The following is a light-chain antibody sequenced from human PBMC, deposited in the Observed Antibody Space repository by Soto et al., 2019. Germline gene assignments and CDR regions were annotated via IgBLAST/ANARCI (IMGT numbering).Light chain of an antibody. CDR3: QQYYSYPQT. CDR2: AAS. J-gene: IGKJ1*01. V-gene: IGKV1-8*01. Sequence: AIRMTQSPSSLSASTGDRVTITCRASQGISSYLAWYQQKPGKAPKLLIYAASTLQSGVPSRFSGSGSGTDFTLTISCLQSEDFATYFGQQYYSYPQTFGQWTKVDIX. CDR1: QGISSY.